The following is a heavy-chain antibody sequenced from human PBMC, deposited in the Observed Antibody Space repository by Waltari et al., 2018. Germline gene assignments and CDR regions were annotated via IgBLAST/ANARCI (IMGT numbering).Heavy chain of an antibody. D-gene: IGHD4-17*01. V-gene: IGHV4-59*11. Sequence: QVQLQESGPGLVKPSETLSLTCTVSGGSISSHYWSWIRQPPGKGLEWIGYIYYSGSTNYNPSLKSRVTISVDTSKNQFSLKLSSVTAADTAVYYCARIPYGDHGADYYYGMDVWGQGTTVTVSS. CDR3: ARIPYGDHGADYYYGMDV. J-gene: IGHJ6*02. CDR1: GGSISSHY. CDR2: IYYSGST.